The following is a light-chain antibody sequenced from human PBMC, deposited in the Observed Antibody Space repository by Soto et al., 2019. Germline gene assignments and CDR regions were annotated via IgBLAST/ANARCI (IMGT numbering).Light chain of an antibody. CDR1: RIIGHNY. Sequence: VLPQSPDTLSVSPGARATLSCRASRIIGHNYLAWYQQKPGQAPRLLIYATSTRATGIPDRFSGSGSVTDFTLTISRLEPEDFAVYYCQQFGISPWTFGQGTKVDIK. CDR3: QQFGISPWT. CDR2: ATS. V-gene: IGKV3-20*01. J-gene: IGKJ1*01.